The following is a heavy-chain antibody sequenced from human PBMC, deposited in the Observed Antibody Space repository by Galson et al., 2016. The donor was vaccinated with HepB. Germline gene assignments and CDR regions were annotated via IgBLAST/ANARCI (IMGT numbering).Heavy chain of an antibody. J-gene: IGHJ4*02. CDR3: ARGDPWYSSGWGPDY. Sequence: SLRLSCAASGFTFKTYAMHWARQAPGKGLDWVAVIWHDGSKKYFADSTKGRFTVSRDNSKNTLYLQMNSLSVEDTAVYYCARGDPWYSSGWGPDYWGQGTLVAVSS. CDR1: GFTFKTYA. CDR2: IWHDGSKK. D-gene: IGHD6-19*01. V-gene: IGHV3-33*04.